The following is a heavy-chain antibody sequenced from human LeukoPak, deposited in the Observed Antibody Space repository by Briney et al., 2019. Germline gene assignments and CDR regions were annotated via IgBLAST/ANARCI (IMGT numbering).Heavy chain of an antibody. CDR2: IYRGGST. D-gene: IGHD4-17*01. CDR3: ARVDYGDYGFDY. V-gene: IGHV3-66*01. CDR1: GFTVSSNY. J-gene: IGHJ4*02. Sequence: PGGSLRLSCAASGFTVSSNYMSWVRQAPGKGLEWVSVIYRGGSTYYADSVKGRFTISRDNSKNTLYLQMNSLRAEDTAVYYCARVDYGDYGFDYWGQGTLVTFSS.